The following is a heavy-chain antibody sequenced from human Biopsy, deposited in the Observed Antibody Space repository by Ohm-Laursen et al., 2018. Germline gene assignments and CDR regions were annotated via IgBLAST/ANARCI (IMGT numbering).Heavy chain of an antibody. V-gene: IGHV3-23*01. J-gene: IGHJ6*02. CDR1: GFTYTTFA. CDR3: AKDLHNYGMDV. CDR2: ISANGATS. Sequence: GSLRLSCTASGFTYTTFAMSWVRQAPGKGPEWVSTISANGATSYYADSVKGRFTISRDNSKNTLYLQMNSVRADDTAIYYCAKDLHNYGMDVWGQGTTVTVSS.